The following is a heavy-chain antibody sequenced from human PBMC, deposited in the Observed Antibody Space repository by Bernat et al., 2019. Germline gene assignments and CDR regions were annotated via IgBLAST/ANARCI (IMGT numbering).Heavy chain of an antibody. CDR3: AAGSSYGSGSYYIPDY. CDR1: GFTFTSPA. D-gene: IGHD3-10*01. CDR2: IVVGSGNT. V-gene: IGHV1-58*01. J-gene: IGHJ4*01. Sequence: QMQLVQSGPEVKKPGTSVKVSCKASGFTFTSPAVQWVRQARGQRLERIGRIVVGSGNTNYAQKIQARAPITSDRSTSAAYIELCSLRSEDAAVYYCAAGSSYGSGSYYIPDYCGRGTLLTVSS.